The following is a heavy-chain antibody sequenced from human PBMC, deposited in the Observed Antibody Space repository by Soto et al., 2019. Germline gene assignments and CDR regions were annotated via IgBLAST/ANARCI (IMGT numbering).Heavy chain of an antibody. Sequence: SETLSLTCTVSGGSISSGDYYWSWIRQPPGKGLEWIGYIYYSGSTYYNPSLKSRVTISVDTSKNQFSLKLSSVTAADTAVYYCARDRPTAMVTWYYYGMDVWGQGTTVTSP. V-gene: IGHV4-30-4*01. CDR2: IYYSGST. J-gene: IGHJ6*02. CDR1: GGSISSGDYY. CDR3: ARDRPTAMVTWYYYGMDV. D-gene: IGHD5-18*01.